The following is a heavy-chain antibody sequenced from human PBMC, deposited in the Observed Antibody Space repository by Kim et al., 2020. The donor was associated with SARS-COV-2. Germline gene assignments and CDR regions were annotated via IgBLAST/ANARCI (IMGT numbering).Heavy chain of an antibody. J-gene: IGHJ4*02. D-gene: IGHD3-3*01. V-gene: IGHV4-34*01. CDR3: ARASKIFGVVIFDY. Sequence: NPSLKSRVTISVDTSKNQFSLKLSAVTAADTAVYYCARASKIFGVVIFDYWGQGTLVTVSS.